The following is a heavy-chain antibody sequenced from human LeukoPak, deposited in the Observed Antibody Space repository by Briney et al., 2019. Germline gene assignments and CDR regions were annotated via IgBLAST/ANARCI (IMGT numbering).Heavy chain of an antibody. CDR2: IYYTGRA. CDR1: GGSISSYY. V-gene: IGHV4-59*01. CDR3: ARGDFWSGAPTD. D-gene: IGHD3-3*01. J-gene: IGHJ4*02. Sequence: KPSETLSLTCTVSGGSISSYYWSWIRQPPGTGLEWIGYIYYTGRADYNPSLKSRVSMSVDTSKNQFSLRVNSMTAADTAVYYCARGDFWSGAPTDWGQGTLVTVSS.